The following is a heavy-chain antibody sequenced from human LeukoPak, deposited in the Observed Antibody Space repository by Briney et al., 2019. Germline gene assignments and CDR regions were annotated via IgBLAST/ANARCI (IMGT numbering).Heavy chain of an antibody. CDR3: ARDRYYYDSSGYYFDY. Sequence: SVKVSCKASGGAFSSYAISWVRQAPGQGLEWMGGIIPIFGTANYAQKFQGRVTITADESTSTAYMELSSLRSEDTAVYYCARDRYYYDSSGYYFDYWGQRTLVTVSS. CDR1: GGAFSSYA. D-gene: IGHD3-22*01. CDR2: IIPIFGTA. J-gene: IGHJ4*02. V-gene: IGHV1-69*13.